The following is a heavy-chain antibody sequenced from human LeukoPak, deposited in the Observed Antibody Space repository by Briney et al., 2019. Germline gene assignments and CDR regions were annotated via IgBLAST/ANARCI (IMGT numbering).Heavy chain of an antibody. V-gene: IGHV3-23*01. Sequence: GGSLRLSCAASAFTFNTYAMSWVRQAPGKGLEWVSAISGSGGSTYYADSVKGRFTISRANSKNTLCLQIHSLRAEDTAVYYCAKGKGSSSSSIDWWGQGTLVTVSS. CDR3: AKGKGSSSSSIDW. CDR2: ISGSGGST. J-gene: IGHJ4*02. D-gene: IGHD2-15*01. CDR1: AFTFNTYA.